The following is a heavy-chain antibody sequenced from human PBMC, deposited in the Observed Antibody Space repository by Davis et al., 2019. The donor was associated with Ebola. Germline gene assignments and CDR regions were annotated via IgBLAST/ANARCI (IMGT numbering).Heavy chain of an antibody. D-gene: IGHD6-6*01. CDR3: ARFRILGSSSSYYGMDV. Sequence: GESLKISCAASGFTFSDYYMSWLRQAPGKGLAWVSYISSSGSTIYYADSVKGRFTISRDNAKNSLYLQMNSLRAEDTAVYYCARFRILGSSSSYYGMDVWGQGTTVTVSS. J-gene: IGHJ6*02. CDR2: ISSSGSTI. CDR1: GFTFSDYY. V-gene: IGHV3-11*01.